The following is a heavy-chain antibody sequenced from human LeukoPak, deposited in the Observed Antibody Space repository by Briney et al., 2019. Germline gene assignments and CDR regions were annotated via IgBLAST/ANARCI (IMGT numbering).Heavy chain of an antibody. Sequence: PGGSLRLSCAASGFTFSDYWLHWVRQAPGKGLVWVSRINTDGSTINYAGSVKGRFTISRDNAKNSLYLQMNSLRAEDTAVYYCARSPLGTTVTTYYYYYYMDVWGKGTTVTVSS. J-gene: IGHJ6*03. CDR1: GFTFSDYW. D-gene: IGHD4-17*01. CDR3: ARSPLGTTVTTYYYYYYMDV. V-gene: IGHV3-74*01. CDR2: INTDGSTI.